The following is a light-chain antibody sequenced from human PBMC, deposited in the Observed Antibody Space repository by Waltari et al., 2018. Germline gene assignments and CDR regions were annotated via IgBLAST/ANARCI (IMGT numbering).Light chain of an antibody. V-gene: IGKV1-33*01. CDR3: QQYDNLPWT. J-gene: IGKJ1*01. CDR2: DAS. CDR1: QDISNY. Sequence: DIQITQSTSSLSASVGDRVTITCQASQDISNYLNWYQQKPGKAPKLLIYDASNLETGVPSRFSGSGSGTDFTFTISSLQPEDIATYYCQQYDNLPWTFGQGTKVEIK.